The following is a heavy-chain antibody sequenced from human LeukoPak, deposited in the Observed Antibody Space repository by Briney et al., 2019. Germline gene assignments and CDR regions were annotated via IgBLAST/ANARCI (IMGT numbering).Heavy chain of an antibody. D-gene: IGHD2-21*02. CDR1: GFTVSSNY. V-gene: IGHV3-66*01. CDR3: ARDKTYCGGDCARAFGI. Sequence: GRSLRLSCAASGFTVSSNYMSWVRQGPGKGLEWVSVIYSGGSTYYADSAKGRFTISRDNSKNSLYLQMNSLRAEDTAVYYCARDKTYCGGDCARAFGIWGQGTMVTVSS. J-gene: IGHJ3*02. CDR2: IYSGGST.